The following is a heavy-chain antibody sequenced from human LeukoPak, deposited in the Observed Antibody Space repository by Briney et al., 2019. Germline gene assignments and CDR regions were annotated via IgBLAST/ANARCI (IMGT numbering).Heavy chain of an antibody. V-gene: IGHV4-59*01. J-gene: IGHJ4*02. CDR1: GGSISNNY. Sequence: SSETLSLTCTVSGGSISNNYWSWFRQPPGKGLEWIGYIYYSGSTNYNPSLKSRVTIPVDTSKSQFSLKLSSVTAADTAVYYCASHKGFWGQGTLVTVSS. CDR2: IYYSGST. CDR3: ASHKGF.